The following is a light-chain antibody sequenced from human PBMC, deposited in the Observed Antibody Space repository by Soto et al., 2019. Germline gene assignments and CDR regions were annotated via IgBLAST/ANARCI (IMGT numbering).Light chain of an antibody. Sequence: IQFTQSPSSLSASVGDSVTITCRASQGISSFLAWYQQKPGKAPKLLIYAPSTLQSGVPSRFSASGSGTDFTPTTTSLQTEDFATYFCQQLNSYPITSGQGTRL. CDR1: QGISSF. CDR3: QQLNSYPIT. J-gene: IGKJ5*01. V-gene: IGKV1-9*01. CDR2: APS.